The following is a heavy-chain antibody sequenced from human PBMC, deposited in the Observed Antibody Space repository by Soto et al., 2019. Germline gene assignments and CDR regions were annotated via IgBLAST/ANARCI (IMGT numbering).Heavy chain of an antibody. V-gene: IGHV3-23*01. CDR3: AKGLSGSQSYYYDMDV. CDR2: ISASGAST. CDR1: GFTFSNFA. Sequence: EVQLLESGGGLVQPGGSLRLSCAASGFTFSNFAMTWVRQAPGKGLEWVSAISASGASTYYADSVKGRFTVSRDNSKNTLYLQIKRLRVEDTAVYDCAKGLSGSQSYYYDMDVWGQGTTVTVSS. D-gene: IGHD1-26*01. J-gene: IGHJ6*02.